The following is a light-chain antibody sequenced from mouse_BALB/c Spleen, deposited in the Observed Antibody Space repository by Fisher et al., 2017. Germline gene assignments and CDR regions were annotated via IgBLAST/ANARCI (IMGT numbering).Light chain of an antibody. V-gene: IGKV1-135*01. CDR2: LVS. J-gene: IGKJ5*01. CDR1: QSLLDSDGKTY. Sequence: VLTQSPLTLSVTIGQPASISCKSSQSLLDSDGKTYLNWLLQRPGQSPKRLIYLVSKLASGVPARFSGSGSGTSYSLTINSMEAEDAATYYCQQWSSNPPTFGAGTKLELK. CDR3: QQWSSNPPT.